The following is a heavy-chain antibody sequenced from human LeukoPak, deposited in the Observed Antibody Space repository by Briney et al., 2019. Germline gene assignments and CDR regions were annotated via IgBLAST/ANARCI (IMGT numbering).Heavy chain of an antibody. CDR3: ARVLSGRGSLYDYYYYMDV. Sequence: GGSLRLSCATSGFTFKNYAMNWVRQAPGKGLEWVSSISGDSSDIYYADSVMGRSTISRDNAKNSVYLQINSLRAEDTAVYYCARVLSGRGSLYDYYYYMDVWGKGTTVTISS. V-gene: IGHV3-21*04. J-gene: IGHJ6*03. CDR1: GFTFKNYA. D-gene: IGHD3-10*01. CDR2: ISGDSSDI.